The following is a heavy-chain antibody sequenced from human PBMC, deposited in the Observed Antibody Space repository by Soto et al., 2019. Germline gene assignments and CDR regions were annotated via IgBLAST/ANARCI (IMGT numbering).Heavy chain of an antibody. Sequence: GESLKISCKGSGYSFTSYWIGWVRQMPGKGLEWMGITYPGDSDTRYSPSFQGQVTISADKSISTAYLQWSSLNASDTAMYYCARHEDWSKWELPHYYYYGMDVWGQGTTVTVSS. CDR1: GYSFTSYW. D-gene: IGHD1-26*01. V-gene: IGHV5-51*01. J-gene: IGHJ6*02. CDR3: ARHEDWSKWELPHYYYYGMDV. CDR2: TYPGDSDT.